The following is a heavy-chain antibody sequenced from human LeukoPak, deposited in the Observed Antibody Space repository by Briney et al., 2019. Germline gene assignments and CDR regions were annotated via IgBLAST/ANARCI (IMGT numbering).Heavy chain of an antibody. CDR2: INPNSGGT. J-gene: IGHJ4*02. CDR1: GYTFTGYY. D-gene: IGHD2-8*01. V-gene: IGHV1-2*02. CDR3: ARVEYCTRGVCINYDL. Sequence: ASVKVSCKASGYTFTGYYIHWMRQAPGQGLEWMGWINPNSGGTKYAQKFQGRVTMTRDTSTSTAYMELGGLRPDDTAAYYCARVEYCTRGVCINYDLWGQGTLVTVSS.